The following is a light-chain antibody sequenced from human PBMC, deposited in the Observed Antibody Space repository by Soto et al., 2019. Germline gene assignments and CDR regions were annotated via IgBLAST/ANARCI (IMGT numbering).Light chain of an antibody. J-gene: IGLJ1*01. CDR2: DVT. Sequence: QSALTQPASVSGSPGQSITISCTGTSSDVGGFNYVSWYQQHPGKAPKLMIYDVTNRPSGVSYRFSGSKSGNTASLTISGRQAEDEADYYFNSYTSSSTYVFGTGTKLTVL. CDR3: NSYTSSSTYV. CDR1: SSDVGGFNY. V-gene: IGLV2-14*03.